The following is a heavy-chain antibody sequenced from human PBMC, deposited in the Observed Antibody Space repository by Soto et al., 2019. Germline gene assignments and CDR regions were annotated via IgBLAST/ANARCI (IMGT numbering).Heavy chain of an antibody. Sequence: AGGSLRLSCAASGFTFSSYWMSWVRQAPGKGLEWVANIKQDGSEKYYVDSVKGRFTISRDNAKNSLYLQMNSLRAEDTAVYYCAREDIVVVPAAPLTDNWFDPWGQGTLVTVSS. CDR1: GFTFSSYW. CDR2: IKQDGSEK. CDR3: AREDIVVVPAAPLTDNWFDP. V-gene: IGHV3-7*03. J-gene: IGHJ5*02. D-gene: IGHD2-2*01.